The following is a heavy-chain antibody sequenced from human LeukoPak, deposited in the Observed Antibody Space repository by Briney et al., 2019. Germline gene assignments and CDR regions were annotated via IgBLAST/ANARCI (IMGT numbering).Heavy chain of an antibody. Sequence: GASVKVSCKASGGTFSSYATSWVRQAPGQGLEWMGRIIPILGIANYAQKFQGRVTITADKSTSTAYMELSSLRSEDTAVYYCASLYGSGSYFDYWGQGTLVTVSS. J-gene: IGHJ4*02. V-gene: IGHV1-69*04. CDR1: GGTFSSYA. CDR2: IIPILGIA. D-gene: IGHD3-10*01. CDR3: ASLYGSGSYFDY.